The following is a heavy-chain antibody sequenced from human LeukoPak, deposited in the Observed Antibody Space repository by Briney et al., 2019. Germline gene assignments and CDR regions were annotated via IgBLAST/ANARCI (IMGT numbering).Heavy chain of an antibody. CDR3: ARGLRSGDRRFDAFDI. V-gene: IGHV1-69*13. J-gene: IGHJ3*02. CDR2: IIPIFGTA. Sequence: SVKVSCKASGGTFSSYAISWVRQAPGQGLEWMGGIIPIFGTANYAQKFQGRVTITADESTSTAYMELSSLRSEDTAVYYCARGLRSGDRRFDAFDIWGQGTMVTVSS. CDR1: GGTFSSYA. D-gene: IGHD3-3*01.